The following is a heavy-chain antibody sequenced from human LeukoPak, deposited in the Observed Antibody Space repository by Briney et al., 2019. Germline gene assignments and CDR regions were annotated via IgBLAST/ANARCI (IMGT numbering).Heavy chain of an antibody. D-gene: IGHD3-10*01. CDR2: IYPGDSDT. J-gene: IGHJ4*02. CDR3: ARALWFGELLKSLDY. CDR1: GYSFTSYW. V-gene: IGHV5-51*01. Sequence: GESLKISCKGSGYSFTSYWIGWVRQMPGKGLEWMGIIYPGDSDTRYSPSFQGQVTISADKSISTAYLQWSSLKASDTAMYYCARALWFGELLKSLDYWGQGTLVTVSS.